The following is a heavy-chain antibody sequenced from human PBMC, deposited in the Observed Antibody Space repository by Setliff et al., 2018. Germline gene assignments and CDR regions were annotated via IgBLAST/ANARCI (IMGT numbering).Heavy chain of an antibody. CDR1: GGSISSGGYY. J-gene: IGHJ2*01. CDR2: IYTTWST. CDR3: ARTFTGRYFDL. V-gene: IGHV4-61*02. Sequence: SETLSLTCTVSGGSISSGGYYWSWIRQPAGKGLEWIGRIYTTWSTYYNPSLRSRVTILLDTSKNQFSLNLSSVSAADTAVYYCARTFTGRYFDLWGRGTLVTVSS.